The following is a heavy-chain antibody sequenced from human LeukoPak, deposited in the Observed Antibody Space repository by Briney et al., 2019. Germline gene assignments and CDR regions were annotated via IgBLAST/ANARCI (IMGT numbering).Heavy chain of an antibody. J-gene: IGHJ2*01. D-gene: IGHD6-19*01. V-gene: IGHV4-39*01. CDR2: IYYSGST. CDR3: ARPGLDDRVAGVFDL. CDR1: GGSISSSSYY. Sequence: SETLSLTCTVSGGSISSSSYYWGWIRQPPGKGLEWIGSIYYSGSTYYNPSLKSRVTISVDTSKNQFSLKLSSVTAADTAVYYCARPGLDDRVAGVFDLWGRGTLVTVSS.